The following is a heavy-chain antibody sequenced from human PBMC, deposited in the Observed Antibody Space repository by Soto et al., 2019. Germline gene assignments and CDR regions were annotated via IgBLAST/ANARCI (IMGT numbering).Heavy chain of an antibody. CDR1: GGSVSSGSYY. CDR3: ARDGDLAWMDVYYYGMDG. V-gene: IGHV4-61*01. J-gene: IGHJ6*02. CDR2: IYYSGST. Sequence: SETLSLTCTVSGGSVSSGSYYWSWIRQPPGKGLEWIGYIYYSGSTNYNPSLKSRVTISVDTSKNQFSLKLSSVTASDTAVYYCARDGDLAWMDVYYYGMDGPGQVPTVTVSS. D-gene: IGHD2-15*01.